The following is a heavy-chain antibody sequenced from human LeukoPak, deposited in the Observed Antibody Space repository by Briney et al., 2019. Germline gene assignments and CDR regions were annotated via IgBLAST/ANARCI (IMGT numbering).Heavy chain of an antibody. D-gene: IGHD1-26*01. CDR2: INAGNGNT. Sequence: ASVKVSCKASGYTFTSYTMHWVRQAPGQRLEWMGWINAGNGNTKVSQKFQGRATITRDTSANTAYMELRSLRFEDTAVYYCARDTGSYSVPLDYWGQGTLVTVSS. CDR3: ARDTGSYSVPLDY. J-gene: IGHJ4*02. V-gene: IGHV1-3*01. CDR1: GYTFTSYT.